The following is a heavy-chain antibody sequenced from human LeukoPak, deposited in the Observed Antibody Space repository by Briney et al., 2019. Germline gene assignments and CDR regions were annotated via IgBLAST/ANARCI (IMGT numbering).Heavy chain of an antibody. CDR1: GSGFTFNNYW. CDR3: ATLISGWSLY. J-gene: IGHJ4*02. CDR2: INADGSTT. Sequence: GGSLRLSCAASGSGFTFNNYWMHWVRQAPGKGLVWVSRINADGSTTSYADSVRGRFTISRDNAKNTLYLQMNSLRAEDTAVYYCATLISGWSLYWGQGTLVTISS. D-gene: IGHD6-19*01. V-gene: IGHV3-74*01.